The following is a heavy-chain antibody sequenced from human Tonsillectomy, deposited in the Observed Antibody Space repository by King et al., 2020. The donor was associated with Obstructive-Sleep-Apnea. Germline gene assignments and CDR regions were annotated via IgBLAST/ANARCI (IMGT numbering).Heavy chain of an antibody. J-gene: IGHJ4*02. CDR1: GGSMNNYY. V-gene: IGHV4-59*08. CDR3: AVDSSGFYYPNY. D-gene: IGHD3-22*01. CDR2: IYYSGST. Sequence: QLQESGPGLVKPSETLSLTCTVSGGSMNNYYWSWIRQPPGKGLEWIGYIYYSGSTNYNPALNSRVTISLDTSNNQFSLKLSSVTAADTAVYYCAVDSSGFYYPNYWGQGTLVTVSS.